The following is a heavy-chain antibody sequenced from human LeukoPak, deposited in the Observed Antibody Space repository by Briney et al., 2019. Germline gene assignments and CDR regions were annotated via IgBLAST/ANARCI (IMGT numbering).Heavy chain of an antibody. Sequence: GGSLRLSCAASGFTFSTYWMSWVRQAPGKGLEWVANINQDGGEDYYVDSVKGRFTISRDNAKNSLYLQMNSLRVEDTAVYYCARDTGSGYGDFDYWGQGTLVTVSS. CDR3: ARDTGSGYGDFDY. J-gene: IGHJ4*02. V-gene: IGHV3-7*05. D-gene: IGHD5-12*01. CDR1: GFTFSTYW. CDR2: INQDGGED.